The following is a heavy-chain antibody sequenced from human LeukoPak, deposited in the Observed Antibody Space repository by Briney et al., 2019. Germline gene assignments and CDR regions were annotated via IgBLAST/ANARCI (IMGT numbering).Heavy chain of an antibody. D-gene: IGHD5-12*01. CDR3: AREVVDIVANWFDP. J-gene: IGHJ5*02. Sequence: ASVKVSCKASGYAFTSYGISWVRQAPGQGLEWMGWISAYNGNTNYAQKLQGRVTMTTDTSTSTAYMELRSLRSDDTAVYYCAREVVDIVANWFDPWGQGTLVTVSS. CDR1: GYAFTSYG. V-gene: IGHV1-18*01. CDR2: ISAYNGNT.